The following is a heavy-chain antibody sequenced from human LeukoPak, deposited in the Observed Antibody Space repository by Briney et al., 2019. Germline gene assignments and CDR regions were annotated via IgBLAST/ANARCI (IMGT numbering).Heavy chain of an antibody. Sequence: ASVKVSCKTSGYTFTHYYMHWVRQAPGQGLEWMGIINPSGGSTSYAQKFQGRVTLTRDTSTSTVYMELSSLSSKDTAVYYCARDEGPPRYNWNYGGPDFWGQGTLVTVLS. CDR2: INPSGGST. J-gene: IGHJ4*02. CDR1: GYTFTHYY. D-gene: IGHD1-7*01. CDR3: ARDEGPPRYNWNYGGPDF. V-gene: IGHV1-46*01.